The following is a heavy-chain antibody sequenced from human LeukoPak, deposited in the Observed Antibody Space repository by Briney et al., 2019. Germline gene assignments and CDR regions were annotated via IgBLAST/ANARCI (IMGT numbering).Heavy chain of an antibody. J-gene: IGHJ4*02. D-gene: IGHD2-21*01. CDR1: GSTFTVSD. CDR3: ARDCTKCGGECYLFDS. Sequence: ASVKVSCKASGSTFTVSDMHWLLQAPGQGLEYLAWINLKSGDAKYAQKFQGRVRMTRDTSTSTAYMDLGSLRSDDTAVYYCARDCTKCGGECYLFDSWGQGTLVTVSS. CDR2: INLKSGDA. V-gene: IGHV1-2*02.